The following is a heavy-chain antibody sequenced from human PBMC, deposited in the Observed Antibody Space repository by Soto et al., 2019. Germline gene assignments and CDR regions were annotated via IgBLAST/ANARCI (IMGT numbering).Heavy chain of an antibody. CDR3: AKVAEAVAGTVYGY. Sequence: EVQLLESGGGLVQPGGSQRLSCAASGYTFSSHAMGWVRQAPGKGLEWVSSIGGGGGSEHYADSVKGRFTISRDNSKNTLYLQMNSLRADDTAVYYCAKVAEAVAGTVYGYWGQGTLVTVSS. CDR2: IGGGGGSE. V-gene: IGHV3-23*01. D-gene: IGHD6-19*01. J-gene: IGHJ4*02. CDR1: GYTFSSHA.